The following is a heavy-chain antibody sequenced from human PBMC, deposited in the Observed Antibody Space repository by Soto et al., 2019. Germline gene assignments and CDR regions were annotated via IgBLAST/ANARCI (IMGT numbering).Heavy chain of an antibody. CDR3: ARDFSPLAYYFEY. CDR2: MSGLDGKT. Sequence: GSVKVSYKASGYSFHNHGMRLGRQAPGQRLEWLGWMSGLDGKTKSAQRLHGRVTMTADTYTSTAYMELRSLRSDATAVYYCARDFSPLAYYFEYWGQGTMVTVSS. J-gene: IGHJ4*02. V-gene: IGHV1-18*04. CDR1: GYSFHNHG.